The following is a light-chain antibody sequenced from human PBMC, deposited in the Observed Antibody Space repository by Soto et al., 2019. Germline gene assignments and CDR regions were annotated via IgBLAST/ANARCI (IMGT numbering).Light chain of an antibody. CDR3: QQRSHWPIT. CDR2: DAS. CDR1: HNVSSY. J-gene: IGKJ5*01. V-gene: IGKV3-11*01. Sequence: EIVLTQSPATLSLSPGERATLSCRASHNVSSYLAWYQQKPGQAPRLLIYDASNRAAGIPARFSGSGSGTAFTLTISSLEPEDFAVYYCQQRSHWPITFGQGTRLEIK.